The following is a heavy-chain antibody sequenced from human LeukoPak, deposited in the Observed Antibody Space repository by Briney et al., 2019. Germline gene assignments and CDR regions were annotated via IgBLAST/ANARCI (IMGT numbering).Heavy chain of an antibody. Sequence: SETLSLTCAVSGGSITISSHFWGWFRQPPGQGLEWIASMNYTGTNYNPTLKSRVSMSVDRSKNYFSLKLSSVTAADTAVYYCARRVGDYSRYYFDYWGQGALVAVSS. CDR2: MNYTGT. CDR3: ARRVGDYSRYYFDY. CDR1: GGSITISSHF. V-gene: IGHV4-39*02. D-gene: IGHD4-17*01. J-gene: IGHJ4*02.